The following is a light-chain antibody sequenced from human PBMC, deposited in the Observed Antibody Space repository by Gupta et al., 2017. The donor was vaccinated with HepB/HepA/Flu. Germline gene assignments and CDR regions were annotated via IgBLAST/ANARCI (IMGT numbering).Light chain of an antibody. CDR3: GTWDSSRSAVV. V-gene: IGLV1-51*02. CDR2: ENN. Sequence: QSVLTPPPSVSAAPGQTVTISCSGSSSNIGNNYVSWYQQLPGTAPKLLIYENNKRPSGMPDRRSGAKSGATATLGITGLQTGDEADYYCGTWDSSRSAVVFGGGTKLTVL. CDR1: SSNIGNNY. J-gene: IGLJ2*01.